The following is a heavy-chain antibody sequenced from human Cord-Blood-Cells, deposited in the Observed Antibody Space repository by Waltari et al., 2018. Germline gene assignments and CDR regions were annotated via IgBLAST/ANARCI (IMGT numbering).Heavy chain of an antibody. CDR1: GFTFSSYG. J-gene: IGHJ4*02. Sequence: QVQLVESGGGVVQPGRSLRLSCAASGFTFSSYGMHWGRQAPGKGLEWVAVISYDGSNKYYADSVKGRFTISRDNSKNTLYLQMNSLRAEDTAVYYCAKDHLGEPDYWGQGTLVTVSS. V-gene: IGHV3-30*18. CDR3: AKDHLGEPDY. D-gene: IGHD3-16*01. CDR2: ISYDGSNK.